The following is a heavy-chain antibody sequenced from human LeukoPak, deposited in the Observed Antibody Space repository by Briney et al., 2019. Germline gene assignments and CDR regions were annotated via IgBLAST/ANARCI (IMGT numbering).Heavy chain of an antibody. J-gene: IGHJ6*03. V-gene: IGHV4-34*01. D-gene: IGHD4-17*01. Sequence: SETLSLTCAVYGGSFSGYYWSWIRQPPGKGLEWIGEINHSGSTNYNPSLKSRVTISVDTSKNQFSLKLSSVTAADTAVYYCARGSSTTVTHPVSFSYYMDVWGKGTTVTVSS. CDR3: ARGSSTTVTHPVSFSYYMDV. CDR1: GGSFSGYY. CDR2: INHSGST.